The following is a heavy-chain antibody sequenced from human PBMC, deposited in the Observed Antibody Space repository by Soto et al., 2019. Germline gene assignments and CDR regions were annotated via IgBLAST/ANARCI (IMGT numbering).Heavy chain of an antibody. Sequence: QAQLVQSGAEVKKSGASVRVSCKASGYTLTNYGVTWVRQAPGQGLEWLGRVTPYKADTNSAQNLQGRVTMATDTSTNTACLELRSLRSDDTAVYYCATDGPSNSGNLYAFDIWGQGTMVTGSA. CDR2: VTPYKADT. CDR1: GYTLTNYG. V-gene: IGHV1-18*04. J-gene: IGHJ3*02. D-gene: IGHD5-12*01. CDR3: ATDGPSNSGNLYAFDI.